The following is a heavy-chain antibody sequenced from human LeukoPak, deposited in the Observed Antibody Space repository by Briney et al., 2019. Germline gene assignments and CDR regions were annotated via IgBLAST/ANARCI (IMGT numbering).Heavy chain of an antibody. Sequence: GGSLRLSCAASGFTFSDYCMSWIRQTPGKGLEWISYISGSAKTIFYADSVKGRFVISRDNAKNSLYLQLNSLRAEDTAVYYCARVVYCTGGICQIFAFDTWGQGTMVTVSS. D-gene: IGHD2-8*02. J-gene: IGHJ3*02. CDR2: ISGSAKTI. CDR3: ARVVYCTGGICQIFAFDT. CDR1: GFTFSDYC. V-gene: IGHV3-11*01.